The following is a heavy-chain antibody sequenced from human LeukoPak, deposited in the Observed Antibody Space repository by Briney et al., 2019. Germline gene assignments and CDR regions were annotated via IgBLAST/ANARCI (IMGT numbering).Heavy chain of an antibody. V-gene: IGHV3-23*01. D-gene: IGHD5-12*01. CDR2: ISGSGGST. J-gene: IGHJ4*02. Sequence: GGSLRLSCAASGFIFSSYWMHWVRQAPGKGLVWVSAISGSGGSTYYADSVKGRFTISRDNSKNTLYLQMNSLRAEDTAVYYCAKEGIVATTDHFDYWGQGTLVTVSS. CDR1: GFIFSSYW. CDR3: AKEGIVATTDHFDY.